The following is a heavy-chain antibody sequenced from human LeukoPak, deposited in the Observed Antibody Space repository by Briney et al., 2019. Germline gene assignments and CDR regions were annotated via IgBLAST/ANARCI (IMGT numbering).Heavy chain of an antibody. D-gene: IGHD3-10*01. Sequence: PGGSLRLSCGASGFTFTYYGMHWVRQAPGKGLEWVTFVRSDGSDKYYADSVKGRFTFSRDNSKNTLYLQMNSLKTEDTAVYYCTSEGFGELFHKGGPIDYWGQGTLVTVSS. CDR2: VRSDGSDK. J-gene: IGHJ4*02. CDR3: TSEGFGELFHKGGPIDY. V-gene: IGHV3-30*02. CDR1: GFTFTYYG.